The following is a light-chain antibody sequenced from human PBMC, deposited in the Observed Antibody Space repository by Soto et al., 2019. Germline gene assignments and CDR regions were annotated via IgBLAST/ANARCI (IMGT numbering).Light chain of an antibody. Sequence: QSALTQSASVSGSPGQSITISCTGTTSDVGAYNYVSWYQQHPGEAPRLMIYDVSYRPSGVSNRFSGSKSGNTASLTISGLRGEDEADYYCSSYSSISYVIFGGGTKLTVL. CDR2: DVS. CDR3: SSYSSISYVI. CDR1: TSDVGAYNY. V-gene: IGLV2-14*01. J-gene: IGLJ2*01.